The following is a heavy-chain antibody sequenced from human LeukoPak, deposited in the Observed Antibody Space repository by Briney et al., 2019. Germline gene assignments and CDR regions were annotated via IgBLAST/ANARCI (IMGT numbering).Heavy chain of an antibody. CDR3: AREGDIYCSGGSCHPPDY. Sequence: GGSLRLSCAASGFTFSSYSMNWVRQAPGKGLEWVSSISSSSSYIYYADSVEGRFTISRDNAKNSLYLQMNSLRAEDTAVYYCAREGDIYCSGGSCHPPDYWGQGTLVTVSS. CDR1: GFTFSSYS. D-gene: IGHD2-15*01. V-gene: IGHV3-21*01. J-gene: IGHJ4*02. CDR2: ISSSSSYI.